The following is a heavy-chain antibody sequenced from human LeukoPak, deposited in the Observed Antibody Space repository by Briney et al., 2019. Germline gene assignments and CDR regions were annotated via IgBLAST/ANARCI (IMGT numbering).Heavy chain of an antibody. D-gene: IGHD5-18*01. Sequence: GGSLRLSCAASGFTFSSYWMHWARQAPGKGLVWVSRLNSDGSSTSYADSVKGRFTISRDNAKNTLFLQMNSLRAEDTAVYYCARGSGYSYGRFGYWGQGTLVTVSS. V-gene: IGHV3-74*01. J-gene: IGHJ4*02. CDR1: GFTFSSYW. CDR2: LNSDGSST. CDR3: ARGSGYSYGRFGY.